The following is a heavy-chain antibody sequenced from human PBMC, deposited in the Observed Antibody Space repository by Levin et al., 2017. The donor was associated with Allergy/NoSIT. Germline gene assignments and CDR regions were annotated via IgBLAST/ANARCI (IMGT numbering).Heavy chain of an antibody. V-gene: IGHV1-18*01. Sequence: GESLKISCKASGYTFTSYGISWVRQAPGQGLEWMGWISAYNGNTNYAQKLQGRVTMTTDTSTSTAYMELRSLRSDDTAVYYCARDLEPFYDSSGYPYWGQGTLVTVSS. CDR2: ISAYNGNT. D-gene: IGHD3-22*01. CDR1: GYTFTSYG. CDR3: ARDLEPFYDSSGYPY. J-gene: IGHJ4*02.